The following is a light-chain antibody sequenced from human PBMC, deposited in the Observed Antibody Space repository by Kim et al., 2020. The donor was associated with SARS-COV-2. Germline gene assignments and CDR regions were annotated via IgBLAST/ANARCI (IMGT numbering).Light chain of an antibody. J-gene: IGLJ1*01. Sequence: PGRTARITSGGNNIGSKSVHWYQQKPGQAPVLVIYYDSDRPSGIPERFSGSNSGNTATLTISRVEVGDEADYYCQVWDSSSDHPYVFGTGTKVTVL. CDR3: QVWDSSSDHPYV. CDR1: NIGSKS. CDR2: YDS. V-gene: IGLV3-21*04.